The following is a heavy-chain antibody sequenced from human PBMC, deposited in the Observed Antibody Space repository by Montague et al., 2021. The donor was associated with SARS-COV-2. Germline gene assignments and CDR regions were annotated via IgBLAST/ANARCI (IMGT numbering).Heavy chain of an antibody. CDR2: IYYSGTT. J-gene: IGHJ6*03. Sequence: SETLSLTCTVSGGPISRNYWNWIRQPPGKGLEWIGYIYYSGTTNCNPSLKSRVTMSVDTSKNQFSLKLNSVTAADTAVYYCASTYGGNLGYYYYYMDVWGKGTTVTVSS. V-gene: IGHV4-59*01. D-gene: IGHD4-23*01. CDR3: ASTYGGNLGYYYYYMDV. CDR1: GGPISRNY.